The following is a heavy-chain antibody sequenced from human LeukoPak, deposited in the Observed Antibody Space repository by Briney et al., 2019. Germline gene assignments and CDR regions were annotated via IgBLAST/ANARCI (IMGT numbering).Heavy chain of an antibody. J-gene: IGHJ4*02. CDR2: IDISGGAT. V-gene: IGHV3-23*05. CDR3: ANEIRPNDY. CDR1: GFPFSSHA. Sequence: QTGGSLRLSCVASGFPFSSHAMCWVRQAPGKGLEWVSSIDISGGATWYADSVRGRFTISRDNSKNTLYLQMTSLRVEDTALYYCANEIRPNDYWGQGTRVSVSS. D-gene: IGHD3-16*01.